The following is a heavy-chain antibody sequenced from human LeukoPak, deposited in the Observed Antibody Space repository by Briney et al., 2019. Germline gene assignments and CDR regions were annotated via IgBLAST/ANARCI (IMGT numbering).Heavy chain of an antibody. CDR1: GFTFSSYG. CDR2: ISYDGSNK. CDR3: AKDQVGATNYYYYGMDV. J-gene: IGHJ6*02. Sequence: PGGSLRLSCAASGFTFSSYGMHWVRQAPGKGLEWVAVISYDGSNKYYADSVKGRFTISRDNSKNTLYLQMNSLRAEDTAVYYCAKDQVGATNYYYYGMDVWGQGTTVTVSS. V-gene: IGHV3-30*18. D-gene: IGHD1-26*01.